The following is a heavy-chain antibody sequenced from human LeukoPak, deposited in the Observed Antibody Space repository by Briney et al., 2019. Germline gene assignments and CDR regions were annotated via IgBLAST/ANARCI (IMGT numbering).Heavy chain of an antibody. D-gene: IGHD3-9*01. Sequence: GRSLRLSCAASGFTFSSYAMHWVRQAPGKGLEWVAVISYDGSNKYYADSVKGRFTISRDNSKNTLYLQMNSLRAEDTAVYYCARDQWYYDILTGYSYYYGMDVWGQGTTVTVSS. J-gene: IGHJ6*02. CDR3: ARDQWYYDILTGYSYYYGMDV. V-gene: IGHV3-30*07. CDR1: GFTFSSYA. CDR2: ISYDGSNK.